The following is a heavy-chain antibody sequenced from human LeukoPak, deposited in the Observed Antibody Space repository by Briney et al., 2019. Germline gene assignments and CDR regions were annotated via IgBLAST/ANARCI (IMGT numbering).Heavy chain of an antibody. CDR1: GFTVSSNS. D-gene: IGHD2-2*01. J-gene: IGHJ3*01. CDR3: ARDRCSTTSCWLNAFDV. CDR2: IYSGGSM. Sequence: GGSLRLSCAASGFTVSSNSMSWVRQAPGKGLEWVSLIYSGGSMSYADSVRGRFTISRDTSKNTLYLQMNSLRAEDTVVYYCARDRCSTTSCWLNAFDVWGQGTTVTVSS. V-gene: IGHV3-53*01.